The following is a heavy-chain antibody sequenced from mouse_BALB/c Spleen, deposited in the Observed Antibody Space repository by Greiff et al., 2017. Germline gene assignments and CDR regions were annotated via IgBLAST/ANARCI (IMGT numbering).Heavy chain of an antibody. Sequence: EVQLQQPGAELVKPGASVKISCKASGYSFTDYIMLWVKQSHGKSLEWIGNINPYYGSTSYNLKFKGKATLTVDKSSSTAYMQLNSLTSEDSAVYYCARSYRYEDPYAMDYWGQGTSVTVSS. CDR2: INPYYGST. D-gene: IGHD2-14*01. CDR3: ARSYRYEDPYAMDY. CDR1: GYSFTDYI. V-gene: IGHV1-39*01. J-gene: IGHJ4*01.